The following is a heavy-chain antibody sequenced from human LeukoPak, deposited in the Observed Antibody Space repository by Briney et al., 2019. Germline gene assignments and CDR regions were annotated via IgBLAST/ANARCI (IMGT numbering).Heavy chain of an antibody. CDR1: GGSISSGGYY. V-gene: IGHV4-31*03. D-gene: IGHD3-3*01. CDR2: IYYSGST. J-gene: IGHJ4*02. CDR3: ARRGLHYDFWSGYSYQYFDY. Sequence: SQTLSLTCIVSGGSISSGGYYWSWIRQHPGKGLEWIGYIYYSGSTYYNPSLKSRVTISVDTSKNQFSLKLSSVTAADTAVYYCARRGLHYDFWSGYSYQYFDYWGQGTLVTVSS.